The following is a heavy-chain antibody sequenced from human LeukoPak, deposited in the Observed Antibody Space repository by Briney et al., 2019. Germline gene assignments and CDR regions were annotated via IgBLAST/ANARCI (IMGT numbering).Heavy chain of an antibody. CDR3: ARDCCGSTYGPMTD. Sequence: GSLRLSCAASGFTFSNYEMNWVRQAPGKGLEWVSYITSSGGTIYYADSVEGRFTISRDNAKNSLYLQMNSLRVEDTAVYYCARDCCGSTYGPMTDWGQGTLVTVSS. CDR2: ITSSGGTI. V-gene: IGHV3-48*03. J-gene: IGHJ4*02. D-gene: IGHD5-18*01. CDR1: GFTFSNYE.